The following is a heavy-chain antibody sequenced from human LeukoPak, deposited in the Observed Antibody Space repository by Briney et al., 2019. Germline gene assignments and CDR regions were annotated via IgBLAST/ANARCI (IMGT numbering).Heavy chain of an antibody. CDR3: ARVGAVAGTDYFDY. CDR1: GYTFTSYG. V-gene: IGHV1-18*01. Sequence: ASVKVSCKASGYTFTSYGISWVRQAPGQGLEWMGWISAHNGNTNYAQKLQGRVTMTTDTSTSTAYMELRSLRSDDTAVYYCARVGAVAGTDYFDYWGQGTLVTVSS. CDR2: ISAHNGNT. J-gene: IGHJ4*02. D-gene: IGHD6-19*01.